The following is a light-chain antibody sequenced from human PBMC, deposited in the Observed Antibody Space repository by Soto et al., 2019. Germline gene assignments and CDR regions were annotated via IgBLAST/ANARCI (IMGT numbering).Light chain of an antibody. V-gene: IGKV1-33*01. CDR2: DAS. J-gene: IGKJ5*01. CDR1: QDINKN. Sequence: IQITQRISSLSASVGGRVTISCQASQDINKNLIWYQQKPGKAPKLLIYDASDLETGVPSRFSGSGSGTGFTFTISSLQPEDFATYYCQQYESRPLTFGQGTRLEVK. CDR3: QQYESRPLT.